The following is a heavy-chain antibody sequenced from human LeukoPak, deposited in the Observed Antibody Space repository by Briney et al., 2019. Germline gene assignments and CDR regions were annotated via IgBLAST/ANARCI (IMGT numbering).Heavy chain of an antibody. Sequence: PSGTLSLTCAVSGGSISSSYYWSWIRPPPGKGLEWIGYIYYSGSTNYNPSLKSRVTISVDTSKNQFSLKVSSVTAADTAVYYCARGLGIVGATNFDYWGQGTLVTVSS. CDR1: GGSISSSYY. D-gene: IGHD1-26*01. J-gene: IGHJ4*02. CDR3: ARGLGIVGATNFDY. V-gene: IGHV4-61*01. CDR2: IYYSGST.